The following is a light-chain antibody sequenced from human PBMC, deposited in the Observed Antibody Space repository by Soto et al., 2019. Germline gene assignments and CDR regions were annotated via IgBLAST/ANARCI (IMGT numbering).Light chain of an antibody. Sequence: EIVLKQSPATLSLSPGERATLSCRASQSVSSYLAWYQQKPGQAPRLLIYDASNRATGIPARFSGSGSGTDFTLTISGLEPEDFAVYYCQQRSNWPKTFGQGTKVDI. CDR1: QSVSSY. V-gene: IGKV3-11*01. J-gene: IGKJ1*01. CDR3: QQRSNWPKT. CDR2: DAS.